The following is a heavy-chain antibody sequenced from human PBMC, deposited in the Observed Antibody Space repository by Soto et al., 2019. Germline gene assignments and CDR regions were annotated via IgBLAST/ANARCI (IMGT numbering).Heavy chain of an antibody. V-gene: IGHV3-30-3*01. J-gene: IGHJ4*02. D-gene: IGHD3-22*01. Sequence: GGSLRLSCGASGFTFRSYAMHWVRQTPGKGLEWVAVISYDGSNKHYADSVKGRFSISRDNSKNMLYLQMDSLGTEDTAVYYCVRSMIIVVRLIGLDYWGQGTLVTVSS. CDR1: GFTFRSYA. CDR3: VRSMIIVVRLIGLDY. CDR2: ISYDGSNK.